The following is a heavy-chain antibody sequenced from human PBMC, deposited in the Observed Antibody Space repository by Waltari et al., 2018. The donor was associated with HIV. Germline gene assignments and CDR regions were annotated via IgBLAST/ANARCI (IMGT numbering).Heavy chain of an antibody. V-gene: IGHV3-73*02. CDR1: CLPSSHPG. Sequence: VQLFEPGGCLIPPGGAPTTCCTGSCLPSSHPGRHWVRQAPGKETEWLVRLASRRDNFAPIFTWSLERRSHISRHSSHNTTALHLTNLKVEDTAIYYCSLRSPDYWYFTLWGRGTLVTVSS. D-gene: IGHD6-19*01. CDR3: SLRSPDYWYFTL. J-gene: IGHJ2*01. CDR2: LASRRDNFAP.